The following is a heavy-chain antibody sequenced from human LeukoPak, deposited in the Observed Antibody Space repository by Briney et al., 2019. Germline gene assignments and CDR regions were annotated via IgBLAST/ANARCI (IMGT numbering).Heavy chain of an antibody. CDR3: ARHDLYDSSGYYYCYGMDV. J-gene: IGHJ6*02. CDR2: IYPGDSDT. D-gene: IGHD3-22*01. CDR1: GYSFTSYW. Sequence: GESLKISCKGSGYSFTSYWIGWVRQMPGKGLEWMGIIYPGDSDTRYSPSFQGQVTISADKSISTAYLQWSSLKASDTTMYYCARHDLYDSSGYYYCYGMDVWGQGTTVTVSS. V-gene: IGHV5-51*01.